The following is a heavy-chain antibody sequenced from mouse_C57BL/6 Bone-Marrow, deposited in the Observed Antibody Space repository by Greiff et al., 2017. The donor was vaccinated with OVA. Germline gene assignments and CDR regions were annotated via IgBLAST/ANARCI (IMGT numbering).Heavy chain of an antibody. CDR3: ASYGREDY. CDR1: GFTFSDYG. V-gene: IGHV5-17*01. Sequence: EVKLMESGGGLVKPGGSLKLSCAASGFTFSDYGMHWVRQAPEKGLEWVAYISSGSSTIYYADTVKGRFTISRDNAKNTLFLQMTSLRSEDTAMYYCASYGREDYWGQGTTLTVSS. J-gene: IGHJ2*01. CDR2: ISSGSSTI. D-gene: IGHD1-1*01.